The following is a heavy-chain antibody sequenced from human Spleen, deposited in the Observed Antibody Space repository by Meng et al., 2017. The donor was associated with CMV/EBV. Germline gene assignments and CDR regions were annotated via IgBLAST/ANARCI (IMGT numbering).Heavy chain of an antibody. V-gene: IGHV3-23*01. CDR2: IGATAGGT. D-gene: IGHD2-2*02. J-gene: IGHJ4*02. CDR3: ARRAGYCSSTSCYTVLRYFDY. CDR1: GFTFNMYW. Sequence: GESLKISCAASGFTFNMYWMSWVRQAPGKGLEWVSAIGATAGGTYYADSVKGRFTISRDNAKNTLYLQMNSLRAEDTAVYYCARRAGYCSSTSCYTVLRYFDYWGQGTLVTVSS.